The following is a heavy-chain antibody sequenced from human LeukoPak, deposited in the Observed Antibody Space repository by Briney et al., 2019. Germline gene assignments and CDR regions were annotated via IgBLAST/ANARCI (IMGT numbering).Heavy chain of an antibody. V-gene: IGHV1-8*01. CDR3: ARAYGDTPYYFDY. CDR1: GYTFTSYD. D-gene: IGHD4-17*01. J-gene: IGHJ4*02. Sequence: ASVKVSCKASGYTFTSYDTNWVRQATGQGLEWMGWMNPNSGNTGYAQKFQGRVTMTRNTSISTAYMELSSLRSEDTAVYYCARAYGDTPYYFDYWGQGTLVTVSS. CDR2: MNPNSGNT.